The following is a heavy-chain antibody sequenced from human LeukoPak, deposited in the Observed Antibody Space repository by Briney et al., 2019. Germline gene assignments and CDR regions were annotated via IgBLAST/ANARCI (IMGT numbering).Heavy chain of an antibody. CDR1: GGTFSSYA. J-gene: IGHJ4*02. V-gene: IGHV1-69*05. CDR3: ARDGGYYDSSGYTLDY. Sequence: ASVKVSCKASGGTFSSYAISWVRQAPGQGLEWMGVIIPIFGTANYAQKFQGRVTITTDESTSTAYMELSSLRSEDTAVYYCARDGGYYDSSGYTLDYWGQGTLVTVSS. D-gene: IGHD3-22*01. CDR2: IIPIFGTA.